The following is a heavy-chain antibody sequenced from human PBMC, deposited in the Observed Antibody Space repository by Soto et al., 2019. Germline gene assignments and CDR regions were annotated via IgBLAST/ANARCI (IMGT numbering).Heavy chain of an antibody. J-gene: IGHJ4*02. V-gene: IGHV3-23*01. Sequence: GGSLRLSCAASGFTFSSYAMSWVRQAPGKGLEWVSAISGSGGSTYYADSVKGRFTISRDNSKNTLYLQMNSLRAEDTAVYYCASHLTIFGVVITPEPFDYWGQGTLVTVSS. CDR3: ASHLTIFGVVITPEPFDY. CDR1: GFTFSSYA. CDR2: ISGSGGST. D-gene: IGHD3-3*01.